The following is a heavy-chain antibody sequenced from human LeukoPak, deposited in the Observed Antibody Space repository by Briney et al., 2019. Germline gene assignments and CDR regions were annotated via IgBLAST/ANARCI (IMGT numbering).Heavy chain of an antibody. Sequence: ASVKVSCKASGYTFISYDIHWVRQATGQGLEWMGWMNPNSINTGYAQKFQGRVTMTRNTSISTVYMELSSLRSEDTAVYFCARVDGGPDYWGQGTLVTVSS. D-gene: IGHD2-15*01. V-gene: IGHV1-8*01. CDR2: MNPNSINT. J-gene: IGHJ4*02. CDR1: GYTFISYD. CDR3: ARVDGGPDY.